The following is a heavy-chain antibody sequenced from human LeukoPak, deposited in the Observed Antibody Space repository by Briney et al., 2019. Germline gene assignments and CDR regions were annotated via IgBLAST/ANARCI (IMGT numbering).Heavy chain of an antibody. CDR3: ARDLDIVATMTEDDAFDI. D-gene: IGHD5-12*01. V-gene: IGHV1-46*01. Sequence: VASVKVSCKASGYTFTSYYMHWVRQAPGQGLEWMGIINPSGGSTSYAQKFQGRVTMTRDTSTSTVYMELSSLRSEDTAVYYCARDLDIVATMTEDDAFDIWGQGTMVTVSS. CDR2: INPSGGST. CDR1: GYTFTSYY. J-gene: IGHJ3*02.